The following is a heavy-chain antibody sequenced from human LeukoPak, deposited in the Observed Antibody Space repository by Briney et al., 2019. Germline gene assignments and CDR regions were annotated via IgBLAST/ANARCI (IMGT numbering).Heavy chain of an antibody. V-gene: IGHV4-39*01. D-gene: IGHD2-2*02. CDR3: ARVEVCSSTSCYKGYFDY. CDR2: IYYSGST. Sequence: SETLSLTCTVSGGSISSSSYYWGWIRQPPGKGLEWIGSIYYSGSTYYNPSLKSRVTISVDTSKNQFSLKLSSVTAADTAVYYCARVEVCSSTSCYKGYFDYWGQGTLVTVSS. J-gene: IGHJ4*02. CDR1: GGSISSSSYY.